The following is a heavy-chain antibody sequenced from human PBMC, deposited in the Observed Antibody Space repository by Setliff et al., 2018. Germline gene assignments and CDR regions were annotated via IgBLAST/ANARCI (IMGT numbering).Heavy chain of an antibody. CDR1: GYIFSTYG. CDR3: ARGPRGHGCLDRFRGDFDI. D-gene: IGHD3-10*01. Sequence: ASVKVSCKASGYIFSTYGITWVRQAPGQGLEWMGWISANNGHTKYVQKFQGRVTMATDTSTATAYMELRSLRSDDTAVSYCARGPRGHGCLDRFRGDFDIWGQGTMVTVSS. CDR2: ISANNGHT. V-gene: IGHV1-18*01. J-gene: IGHJ3*02.